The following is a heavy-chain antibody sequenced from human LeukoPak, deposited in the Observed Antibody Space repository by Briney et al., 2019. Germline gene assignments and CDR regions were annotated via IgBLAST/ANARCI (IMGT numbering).Heavy chain of an antibody. Sequence: SETLSLTCTVSGYSISSGYYWGWIRQPPGKGLEWIGSIYHSGSTYYNPSLKSRVTISVDTSKNQFSLKLSSVTAADTAVYYCARDGSSWHNTNYFDYWGQGTLVTVSS. J-gene: IGHJ4*02. CDR2: IYHSGST. CDR1: GYSISSGYY. D-gene: IGHD6-13*01. CDR3: ARDGSSWHNTNYFDY. V-gene: IGHV4-38-2*02.